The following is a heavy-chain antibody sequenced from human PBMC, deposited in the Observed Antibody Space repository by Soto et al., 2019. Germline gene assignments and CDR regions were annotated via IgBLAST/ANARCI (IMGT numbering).Heavy chain of an antibody. CDR3: ARDRSTYGGGGTGEVKENWFDP. Sequence: SETLSLTCTVSGDSMTKYYWSWIRQSAGKGLEWIGRIYTSGSTNYNPSLKSRVTMSVETSKNQVSLKLNSVTNADTAVYYCARDRSTYGGGGTGEVKENWFDPWGPGTLVTVSS. CDR1: GDSMTKYY. V-gene: IGHV4-4*07. D-gene: IGHD2-8*01. J-gene: IGHJ5*02. CDR2: IYTSGST.